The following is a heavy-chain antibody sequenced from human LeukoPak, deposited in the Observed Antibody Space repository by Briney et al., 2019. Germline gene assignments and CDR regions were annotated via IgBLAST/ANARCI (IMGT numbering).Heavy chain of an antibody. Sequence: PGGSLRLSCAASGFTFSSYGMHWVRQAPGKGLEWVAFIRYDGSNKYYADSVKGRFTISRDNSKNTLYLQMNSLRAEDTAVYYCAKDHDYGAYVNEFLDYWGQGTLVTVSS. CDR1: GFTFSSYG. CDR3: AKDHDYGAYVNEFLDY. D-gene: IGHD4-17*01. CDR2: IRYDGSNK. J-gene: IGHJ4*02. V-gene: IGHV3-30*02.